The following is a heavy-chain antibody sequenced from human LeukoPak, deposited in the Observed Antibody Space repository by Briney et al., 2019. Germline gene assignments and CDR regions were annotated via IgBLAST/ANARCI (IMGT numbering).Heavy chain of an antibody. D-gene: IGHD3-10*01. CDR1: GFTFSSYA. J-gene: IGHJ4*02. Sequence: GGSLRLSCAVSGFTFSSYAMHWVRQAPGKGLECVSVISYDGSNKYYADSVKGRFTISRDNSKNTLYLQMNSLRAEDTAVYYCARDPDIYGSRSFLFDHWGQGTLVTVSS. V-gene: IGHV3-30*04. CDR3: ARDPDIYGSRSFLFDH. CDR2: ISYDGSNK.